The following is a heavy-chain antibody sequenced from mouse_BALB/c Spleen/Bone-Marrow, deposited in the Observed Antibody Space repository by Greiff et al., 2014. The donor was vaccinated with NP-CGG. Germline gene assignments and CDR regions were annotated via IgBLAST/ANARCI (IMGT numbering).Heavy chain of an antibody. CDR1: GFNIKDTY. V-gene: IGHV14-3*02. CDR3: ARNYGYGKSFAY. D-gene: IGHD2-2*01. J-gene: IGHJ3*01. Sequence: EVQLQQSGAELVKPRASVKLSCTASGFNIKDTYMHWVKQRPEQGLEWIGRIDPANGNTKYDPKFQGKATITADTSSNTAYLQLSSLTSEDTAFYYCARNYGYGKSFAYWGQGTLVTVSA. CDR2: IDPANGNT.